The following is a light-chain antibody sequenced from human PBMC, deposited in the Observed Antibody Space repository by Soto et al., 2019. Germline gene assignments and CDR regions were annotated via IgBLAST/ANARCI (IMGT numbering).Light chain of an antibody. Sequence: EIVLTQSPATLSLSPGERATLSCRASQSVSSYLAWYQQKPGQAPRLLIYAASNRATSITTRFSGSGYGTAFTINLSSIEPEDFAVYYCHPRALIFGGGTKVEIK. CDR3: HPRALI. J-gene: IGKJ4*01. CDR2: AAS. CDR1: QSVSSY. V-gene: IGKV3-11*01.